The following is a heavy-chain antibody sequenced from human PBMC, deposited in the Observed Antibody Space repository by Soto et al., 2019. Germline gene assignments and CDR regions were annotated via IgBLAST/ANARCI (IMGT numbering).Heavy chain of an antibody. Sequence: GGSLRLSCSASGFTFSSYAMHWVRQAPGKGLEYVSAISSNGGSTYYADSVKGRFTISRDDSKNTLYLQMNSLKTEDTAVYYCTTVNFGAARPYYYYGMDVWGQGTTVTVSS. CDR2: ISSNGGST. J-gene: IGHJ6*02. CDR3: TTVNFGAARPYYYYGMDV. CDR1: GFTFSSYA. D-gene: IGHD6-6*01. V-gene: IGHV3-64*04.